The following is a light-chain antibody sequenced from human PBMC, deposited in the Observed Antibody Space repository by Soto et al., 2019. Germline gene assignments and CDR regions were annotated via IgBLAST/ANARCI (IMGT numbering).Light chain of an antibody. CDR2: EGS. CDR1: SSDVGSYNL. Sequence: QSALTQPASVSGSPGQSITISCTGTSSDVGSYNLVSWYQQHPGKAPKLMIYEGSKRPSVVSHRFSGSKSGNTASLTISGLQAEDEADYYGCSYAGSSTYVFGTGTKVTVL. V-gene: IGLV2-23*01. J-gene: IGLJ1*01. CDR3: CSYAGSSTYV.